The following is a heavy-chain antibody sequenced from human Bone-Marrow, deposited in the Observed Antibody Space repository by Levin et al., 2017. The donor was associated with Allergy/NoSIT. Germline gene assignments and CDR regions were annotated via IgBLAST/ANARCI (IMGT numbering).Heavy chain of an antibody. J-gene: IGHJ4*02. CDR3: ARDYYDSRGYYYVYY. CDR2: IIPIFGTA. V-gene: IGHV1-69*01. CDR1: GGTFSSYA. Sequence: KISCKASGGTFSSYAISWVRQAPGQGLEWMGGIIPIFGTANYAQKFQGRVTITADESTSTAYMELSSLRSEDTAVYYCARDYYDSRGYYYVYYWGQGTLVTVSS. D-gene: IGHD3-22*01.